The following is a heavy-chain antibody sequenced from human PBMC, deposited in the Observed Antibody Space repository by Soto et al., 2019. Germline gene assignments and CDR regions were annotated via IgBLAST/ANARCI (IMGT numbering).Heavy chain of an antibody. J-gene: IGHJ1*01. CDR1: GGSISSGGYY. D-gene: IGHD2-15*01. Sequence: SETLSLTCTVSGGSISSGGYYWSWIRQHPGKGLEWIGYIYYSGGTYYNPSLKSRVTISVDTSKNQFSLKLSSVTAADTAVYYCARLVVAATRYFQHWGQEPWSPSPQ. V-gene: IGHV4-31*03. CDR3: ARLVVAATRYFQH. CDR2: IYYSGGT.